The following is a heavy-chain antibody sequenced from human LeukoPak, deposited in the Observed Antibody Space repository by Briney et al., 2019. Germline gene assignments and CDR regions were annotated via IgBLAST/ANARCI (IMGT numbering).Heavy chain of an antibody. J-gene: IGHJ4*02. Sequence: PSETLSLTCTVSGGSISSSSYYWGWIRQPPGKGLEWIGSIYHSGSTYYNPSLKSRVTISVDTSKNQFSLKLSSVTAADTAVYYCARVPLGGSYEYYFDYWGQGTLVTVSS. CDR2: IYHSGST. V-gene: IGHV4-39*07. CDR1: GGSISSSSYY. D-gene: IGHD1-26*01. CDR3: ARVPLGGSYEYYFDY.